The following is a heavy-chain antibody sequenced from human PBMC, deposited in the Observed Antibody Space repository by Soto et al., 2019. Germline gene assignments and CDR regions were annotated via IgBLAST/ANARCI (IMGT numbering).Heavy chain of an antibody. Sequence: EVQLLESGGGLVQPGGSLRLSCAASGFTFSSYAMSWVRQAPVKGLEWVSAISGSGGSTYYADSVQGRFTISSDTSKNTAYLKVNSPRAEDTVVYYCSKDGGYVLRYCERTFYLDYWGQGTLVTVSS. V-gene: IGHV3-23*01. J-gene: IGHJ4*02. CDR3: SKDGGYVLRYCERTFYLDY. CDR2: ISGSGGST. CDR1: GFTFSSYA. D-gene: IGHD3-9*01.